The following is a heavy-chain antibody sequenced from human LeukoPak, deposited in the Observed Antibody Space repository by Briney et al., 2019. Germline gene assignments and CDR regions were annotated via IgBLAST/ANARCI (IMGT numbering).Heavy chain of an antibody. J-gene: IGHJ4*02. D-gene: IGHD2-21*01. V-gene: IGHV3-74*01. CDR3: AREIAAGLIY. Sequence: GGSLRLSCAAPGFTFSSYWMQWVRQAPGKGLVWVSRINSDGSSTSYADSVKGRFTISRDNAKNALYLQMNSLRAEDTAVYYCAREIAAGLIYWGQGTLVTVSS. CDR2: INSDGSST. CDR1: GFTFSSYW.